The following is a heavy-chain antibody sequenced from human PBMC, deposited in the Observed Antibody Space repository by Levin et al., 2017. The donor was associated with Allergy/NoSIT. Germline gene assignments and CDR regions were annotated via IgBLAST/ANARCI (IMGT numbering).Heavy chain of an antibody. J-gene: IGHJ6*02. Sequence: KISCKASGFTFTSSAMQGVRQARGQRLEWIGWIVVGSGNTNYAQKFQERVTITRDMSTSTAYMELSSLRSEDTAVYYCAADSGDIVVVPGYCGMDVWGQGTTVTVSS. CDR3: AADSGDIVVVPGYCGMDV. D-gene: IGHD2-2*01. CDR2: IVVGSGNT. V-gene: IGHV1-58*02. CDR1: GFTFTSSA.